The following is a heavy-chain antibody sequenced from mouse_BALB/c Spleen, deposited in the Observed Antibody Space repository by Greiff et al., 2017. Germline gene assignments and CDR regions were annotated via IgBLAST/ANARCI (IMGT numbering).Heavy chain of an antibody. CDR2: IDPANGNT. Sequence: VQLQQSGAELVKPGASVKLSCTASGFNIKDTYMHWVKQRPEQGLEWIGRIDPANGNTKYDPKFQGKATITADTSSNTAYLQLSSLTSEDTAVYYCAVLLGSLWFDYWGQGTTLTVSS. V-gene: IGHV14-3*02. CDR1: GFNIKDTY. J-gene: IGHJ2*01. D-gene: IGHD1-1*02. CDR3: AVLLGSLWFDY.